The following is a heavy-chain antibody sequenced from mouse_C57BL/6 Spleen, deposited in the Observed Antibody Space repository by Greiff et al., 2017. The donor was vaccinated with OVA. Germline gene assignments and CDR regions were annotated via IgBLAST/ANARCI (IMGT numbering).Heavy chain of an antibody. CDR3: ARDGPHGSSKNWYFDV. CDR1: GFTFSSYA. CDR2: ISDGGSYT. J-gene: IGHJ1*03. V-gene: IGHV5-4*01. D-gene: IGHD1-1*01. Sequence: EVKLMESGGGLVKPGGSLKLSCAASGFTFSSYARSWVRQTPEKRLEWVATISDGGSYTYYPDNVKGRFTISRDNAKNNLYLQMSHLKSEDTAMYYCARDGPHGSSKNWYFDVWGTGTTVTVSS.